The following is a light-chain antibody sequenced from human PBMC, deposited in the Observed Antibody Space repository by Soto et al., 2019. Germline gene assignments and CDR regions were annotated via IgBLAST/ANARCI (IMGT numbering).Light chain of an antibody. CDR2: DVS. Sequence: QSALTQPASVSGSPGQSITISCTGTSSDVGGSNYVSWYQQHPGKAPKLIISDVSYRPSGVSNRFSGSKSGNTASLTISGLQVEDKADYYCSSYTSSSTYVFGTGTKVTVL. V-gene: IGLV2-14*01. CDR3: SSYTSSSTYV. CDR1: SSDVGGSNY. J-gene: IGLJ1*01.